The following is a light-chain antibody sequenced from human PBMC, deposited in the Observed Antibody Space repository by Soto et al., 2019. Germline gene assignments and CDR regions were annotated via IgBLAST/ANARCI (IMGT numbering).Light chain of an antibody. J-gene: IGLJ1*01. Sequence: QSVLTQPPSVSGAPGQRVTISCTGSSSNIGAGYDVHWYLQLPGTAPKVLIYGNTNRPSGVPDRFSGSKSGSSASLAITGLQAEDEADYYCQSHDSSLHASVFATGTKVTVL. CDR2: GNT. V-gene: IGLV1-40*01. CDR3: QSHDSSLHASV. CDR1: SSNIGAGYD.